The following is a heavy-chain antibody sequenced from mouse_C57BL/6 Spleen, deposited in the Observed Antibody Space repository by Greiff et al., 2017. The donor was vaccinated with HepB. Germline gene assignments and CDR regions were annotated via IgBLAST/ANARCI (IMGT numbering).Heavy chain of an antibody. Sequence: VQLQQSGAELVKPGASVKISCKASGYAFSSYWMNWVKQRPGKGLEWIGQIYPGDGDTNYNGKFKGKATLTADKSSSTAYMQLSSLTSEDSAVYFCARSYDYDGDYYAMDYGGQGTSVTVSS. CDR2: IYPGDGDT. D-gene: IGHD2-4*01. V-gene: IGHV1-80*01. CDR3: ARSYDYDGDYYAMDY. CDR1: GYAFSSYW. J-gene: IGHJ4*01.